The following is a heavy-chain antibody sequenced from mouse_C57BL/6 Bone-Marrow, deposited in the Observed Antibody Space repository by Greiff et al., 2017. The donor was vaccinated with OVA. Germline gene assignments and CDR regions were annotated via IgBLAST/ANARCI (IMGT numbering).Heavy chain of an antibody. V-gene: IGHV5-16*01. J-gene: IGHJ1*03. Sequence: EVQGVESAGGLVQPGRSMKLSCTASGFTFSDYYMAWVRQVPEKGLEWVANINYDGSSTYYLDSLKSRFIISRDNAKNILYLQMSSLKSEDTATYYCAREGSSYWYFDVWGTGTTVTVSS. CDR2: INYDGSST. CDR1: GFTFSDYY. CDR3: AREGSSYWYFDV. D-gene: IGHD1-1*01.